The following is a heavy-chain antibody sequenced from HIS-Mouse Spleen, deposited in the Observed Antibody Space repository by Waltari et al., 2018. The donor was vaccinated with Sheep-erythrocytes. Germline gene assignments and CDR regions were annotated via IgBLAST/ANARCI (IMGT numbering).Heavy chain of an antibody. D-gene: IGHD1-26*01. V-gene: IGHV1-69*04. J-gene: IGHJ4*02. Sequence: QVQLAQSVDDEEKPGSSVKVSCKASAGTFRSYAFSWVRQAPGQGLEWNGRIIPILGIANYAQKFQGRVTITADKSTSTAYMELSSLRSEDTAVYYCAQTGATTPHFDYWGQGTLVTVSS. CDR2: IIPILGIA. CDR1: AGTFRSYA. CDR3: AQTGATTPHFDY.